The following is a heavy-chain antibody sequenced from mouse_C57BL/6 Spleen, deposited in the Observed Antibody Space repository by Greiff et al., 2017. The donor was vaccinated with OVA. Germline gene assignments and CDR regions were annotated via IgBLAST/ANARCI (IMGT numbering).Heavy chain of an antibody. D-gene: IGHD1-1*01. V-gene: IGHV1-15*01. CDR3: TRIYGSATGYFDY. J-gene: IGHJ2*01. CDR2: IDPETGGT. Sequence: VQGVESGAELVRPGASVTLSCKASGYTFTDYEMHWVKQTPVHGLEWIGAIDPETGGTAYNQKFKGKAILTADKSSSTAYMELRSLTSEDSAVYYCTRIYGSATGYFDYWGQGTTRTVSS. CDR1: GYTFTDYE.